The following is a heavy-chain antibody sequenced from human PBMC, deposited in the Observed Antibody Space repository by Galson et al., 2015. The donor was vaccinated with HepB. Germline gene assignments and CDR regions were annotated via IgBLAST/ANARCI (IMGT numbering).Heavy chain of an antibody. CDR3: TASPTYGSGSGYGMDV. J-gene: IGHJ6*02. CDR2: IKSKADGGTT. Sequence: LRLSCAASGFTFNNAWMNWVRQAPGKGLAWVGRIKSKADGGTTDYAAPVKGRFTISRDDSKNTLYLQMNSLKTEDTAVYYCTASPTYGSGSGYGMDVWGQGTTVTVSS. V-gene: IGHV3-15*07. CDR1: GFTFNNAW. D-gene: IGHD3-10*01.